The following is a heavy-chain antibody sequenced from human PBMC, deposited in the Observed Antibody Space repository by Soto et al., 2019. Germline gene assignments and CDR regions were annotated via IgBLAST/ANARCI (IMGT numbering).Heavy chain of an antibody. CDR1: GYTFTGYY. CDR2: INPNSGGT. V-gene: IGHV1-2*02. D-gene: IGHD5-12*01. J-gene: IGHJ4*02. Sequence: GASVKVSCKASGYTFTGYYMHWVRQAPGQGLEWMGWINPNSGGTNYAQKFQGRVTMTRDTSISTAYMELSRLRSDDTAVYYCAREMVATVRGGTPDYWGQGTLVTVSS. CDR3: AREMVATVRGGTPDY.